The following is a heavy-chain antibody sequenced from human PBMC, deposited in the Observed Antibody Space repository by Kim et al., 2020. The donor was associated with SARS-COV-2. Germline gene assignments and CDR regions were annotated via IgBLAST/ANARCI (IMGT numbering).Heavy chain of an antibody. Sequence: SVKVSCKASGGTFSSYAISWVRQAPGQGLEWMGGIIPIFGTANYAQKFQGRVTITADESTSTAYMELSSLRSEDTAVYYCARDRDPSGEAWYYYYGMDVWGQGTTVTVSS. CDR1: GGTFSSYA. CDR2: IIPIFGTA. D-gene: IGHD4-17*01. V-gene: IGHV1-69*13. J-gene: IGHJ6*02. CDR3: ARDRDPSGEAWYYYYGMDV.